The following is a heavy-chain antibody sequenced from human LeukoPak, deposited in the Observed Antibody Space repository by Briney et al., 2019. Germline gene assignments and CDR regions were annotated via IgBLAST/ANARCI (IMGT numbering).Heavy chain of an antibody. D-gene: IGHD3-22*01. V-gene: IGHV3-48*04. CDR1: GFTFSSYS. CDR2: ISSSSSTI. J-gene: IGHJ4*02. Sequence: GGSLRLSCAASGFTFSSYSMNWVRQAPGKGLEWVSYISSSSSTIYYADSVKGRFTISRDNAKNSLYLQMNSLRAEDTAVYYCATYVAPDYYDSSGYPHWNYWGQGTLVTVSS. CDR3: ATYVAPDYYDSSGYPHWNY.